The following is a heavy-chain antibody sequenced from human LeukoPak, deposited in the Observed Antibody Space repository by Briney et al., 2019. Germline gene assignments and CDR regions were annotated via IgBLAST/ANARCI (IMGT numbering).Heavy chain of an antibody. V-gene: IGHV4-59*08. CDR1: GGFISSYY. Sequence: PSETLSLTCTVSGGFISSYYWSWIRQPPGKGLEWIGYIYYSGSTNYNPSLKSRVTISVDTSKNQFSLKLSSVTAADTAVYYCARHKAAAGFGLYAFDIWGQGTMVTVSS. CDR3: ARHKAAAGFGLYAFDI. D-gene: IGHD6-13*01. J-gene: IGHJ3*02. CDR2: IYYSGST.